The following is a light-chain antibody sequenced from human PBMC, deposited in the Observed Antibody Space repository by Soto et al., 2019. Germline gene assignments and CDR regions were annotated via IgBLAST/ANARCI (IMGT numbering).Light chain of an antibody. CDR3: QQCRKWPLT. V-gene: IGKV3-15*01. CDR2: DAS. Sequence: EMGVAQAAGTLSESTGEGATLTCKASQNVYNNLAWYQQRPGQPPRLLIYDASTTASGISARFSGSGSGTKFTLTISFLRSEDFAVQFSQQCRKWPLTRGGETK. J-gene: IGKJ4*02. CDR1: QNVYNN.